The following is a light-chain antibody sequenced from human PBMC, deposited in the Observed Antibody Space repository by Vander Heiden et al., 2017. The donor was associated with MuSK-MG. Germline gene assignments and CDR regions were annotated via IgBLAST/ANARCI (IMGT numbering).Light chain of an antibody. V-gene: IGLV2-8*01. J-gene: IGLJ2*01. CDR2: EGS. CDR3: SADDDSKGL. Sequence: ALTQPPSASASLGQSVTISCTGTRSAAGTYNYVSWSKPHPGKATKLMIYEGSRRSAGAPDRFSGSKSGNTATLTVSGRQAEDEDDYDCSADDDSKGLFGGGTKLTVL. CDR1: RSAAGTYNY.